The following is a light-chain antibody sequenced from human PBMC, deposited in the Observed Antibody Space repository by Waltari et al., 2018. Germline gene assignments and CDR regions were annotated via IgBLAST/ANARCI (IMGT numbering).Light chain of an antibody. CDR3: SSYTTTAAGV. Sequence: QSALTQPASVSGSAGQSITISCTGSSSDVGGYQFVSWYQQHPRKAPKLIIFDVNNRPSGVSDRFSGSKSGNTASLTISGLQTEDEADYYCSSYTTTAAGVFGTGTRVTVL. J-gene: IGLJ1*01. CDR2: DVN. CDR1: SSDVGGYQF. V-gene: IGLV2-14*03.